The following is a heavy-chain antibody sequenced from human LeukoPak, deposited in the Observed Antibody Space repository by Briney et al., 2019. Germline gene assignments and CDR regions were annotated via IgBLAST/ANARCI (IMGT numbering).Heavy chain of an antibody. V-gene: IGHV4-59*01. CDR2: IYYSGST. Sequence: SETLSLTCTVSGGSISSYYWSWIRQPPGKGLEWIGYIYYSGSTNYNPSLKSRVTISVDTSKNQFSLKLSSVTAADTAVYYCAREGDRGAFDIWGQGTMVTVSS. D-gene: IGHD3-16*01. J-gene: IGHJ3*02. CDR1: GGSISSYY. CDR3: AREGDRGAFDI.